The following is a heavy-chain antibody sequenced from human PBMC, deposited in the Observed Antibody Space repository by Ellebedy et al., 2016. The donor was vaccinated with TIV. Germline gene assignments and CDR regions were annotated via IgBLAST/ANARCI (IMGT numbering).Heavy chain of an antibody. CDR3: VRDGFYGMDV. CDR1: GFNFNNNW. Sequence: GESLKISCPASGFNFNNNWLHWVRQAPGGGLVWVSRILIDGSTNYADPVKGRFTMSKDSAKKTLFLEMNSLRDDDTAVYYCVRDGFYGMDVWGQGTTVIVSS. V-gene: IGHV3-74*01. D-gene: IGHD6-25*01. J-gene: IGHJ6*02. CDR2: ILIDGST.